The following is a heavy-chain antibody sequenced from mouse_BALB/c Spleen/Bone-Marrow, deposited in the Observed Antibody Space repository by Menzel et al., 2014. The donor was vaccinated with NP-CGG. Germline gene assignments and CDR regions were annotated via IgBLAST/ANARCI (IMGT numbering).Heavy chain of an antibody. J-gene: IGHJ4*01. CDR1: GFTFTTYW. V-gene: IGHV1S81*02. CDR3: ARGGRAMAL. D-gene: IGHD3-3*01. Sequence: QVQLKQSGAALVKPGASVNLSCRASGFTFTTYWIHWVKQRPGQGLEWIGEINPNNGRTNYNERFKTKATLTVDKSSSTEYMQLSSLTSEDSAVYYCARGGRAMALWGQGTSVAVSS. CDR2: INPNNGRT.